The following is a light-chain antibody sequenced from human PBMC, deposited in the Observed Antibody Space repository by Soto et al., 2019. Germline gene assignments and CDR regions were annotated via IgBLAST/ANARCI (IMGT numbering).Light chain of an antibody. CDR3: QQHSNF. CDR1: QSVYNN. CDR2: DAS. J-gene: IGKJ3*01. V-gene: IGKV3-11*01. Sequence: IVMTQSPATLSLSPGERATLSCRASQSVYNNLACYQQKPGQAPRLLIYDASNRATGIPARFSGSGSGTDFTLTISSLEPEDFAIYYCQQHSNFFGPVSKVAIK.